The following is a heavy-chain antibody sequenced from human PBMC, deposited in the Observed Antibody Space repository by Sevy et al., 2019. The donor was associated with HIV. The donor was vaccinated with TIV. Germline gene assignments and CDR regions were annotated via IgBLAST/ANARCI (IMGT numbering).Heavy chain of an antibody. D-gene: IGHD2-8*02. Sequence: ASVKVSCKASGGTFSSYAISWVRQAPGQGLEWMGGIIPILGTANYAQKFQGRVTITADESTSTANMELSSPRYEDTAVYNCARKSALLSAGGGVFDIWGQGTMVTVSS. CDR1: GGTFSSYA. CDR3: ARKSALLSAGGGVFDI. CDR2: IIPILGTA. J-gene: IGHJ3*02. V-gene: IGHV1-69*13.